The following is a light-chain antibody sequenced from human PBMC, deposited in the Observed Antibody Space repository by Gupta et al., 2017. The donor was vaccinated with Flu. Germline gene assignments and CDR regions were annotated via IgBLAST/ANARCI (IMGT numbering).Light chain of an antibody. Sequence: GQTARVTCGGNDIGRKSEHWYQQKPGQAPVPVVDADSFRPSGIPERVAGSNSANTATLTISRVEAGDEADDDCQVWDSTSDHLVFGGGTKLTVL. J-gene: IGLJ3*02. V-gene: IGLV3-21*02. CDR2: ADS. CDR1: DIGRKS. CDR3: QVWDSTSDHLV.